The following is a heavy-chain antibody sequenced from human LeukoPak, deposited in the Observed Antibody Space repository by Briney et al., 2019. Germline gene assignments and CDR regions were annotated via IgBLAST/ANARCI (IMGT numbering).Heavy chain of an antibody. Sequence: GASVKVSCKASGYTLTSYGISWVRQAPGQGLEWMGWISAYNGNTNYAQKLQGRVTMTTDTSTSTAYMELRSLRSDDTAVYYCARASVRFGNIVATTYYYYGMDVWGQGTTVTVSS. D-gene: IGHD5-12*01. J-gene: IGHJ6*02. CDR2: ISAYNGNT. CDR3: ARASVRFGNIVATTYYYYGMDV. CDR1: GYTLTSYG. V-gene: IGHV1-18*01.